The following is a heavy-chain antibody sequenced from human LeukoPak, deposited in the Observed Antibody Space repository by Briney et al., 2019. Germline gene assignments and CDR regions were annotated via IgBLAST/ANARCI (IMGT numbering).Heavy chain of an antibody. V-gene: IGHV4-59*01. CDR1: GGSISSYY. J-gene: IGHJ6*03. CDR2: IYYSGST. D-gene: IGHD2-2*01. Sequence: SETLSLTCTVSGGSISSYYWSWIRQPPGKGLEWIGYIYYSGSTNYNPSLKSRVTISVDTSKNQFSLKLSSETAADTAVYYCTRGLYCSSTSCYVNYYYYYYMDVWGKGTTVTVSS. CDR3: TRGLYCSSTSCYVNYYYYYYMDV.